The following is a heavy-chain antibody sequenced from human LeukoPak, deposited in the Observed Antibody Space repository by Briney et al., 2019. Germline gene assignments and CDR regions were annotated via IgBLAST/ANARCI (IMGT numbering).Heavy chain of an antibody. CDR2: ISAYNGNT. D-gene: IGHD3-3*01. CDR3: ARAGVVIIEDPYFDY. V-gene: IGHV1-18*01. CDR1: GYTFTSYG. Sequence: ASVKISCKASGYTFTSYGISWVRQAPGQGLEWMGWISAYNGNTNYAQKLQGRVTMTTDTSTSTAYMELRSLRSDDTAVYYCARAGVVIIEDPYFDYWGQGTLVTVSS. J-gene: IGHJ4*02.